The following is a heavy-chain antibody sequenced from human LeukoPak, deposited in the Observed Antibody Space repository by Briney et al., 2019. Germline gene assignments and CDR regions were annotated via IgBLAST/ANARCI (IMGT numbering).Heavy chain of an antibody. V-gene: IGHV3-33*01. D-gene: IGHD2-15*01. CDR3: ARGRVVVVAATRTHYRGILDY. CDR1: GFTFSSYG. Sequence: GGSLRLSCAASGFTFSSYGMHWVRQAPGKGLEWVAVIWYDGSNKYYADSVRGRFTISRDNSKNTLYLQMNSLRAEDTAVYYCARGRVVVVAATRTHYRGILDYWGQGTLVTVSS. J-gene: IGHJ4*02. CDR2: IWYDGSNK.